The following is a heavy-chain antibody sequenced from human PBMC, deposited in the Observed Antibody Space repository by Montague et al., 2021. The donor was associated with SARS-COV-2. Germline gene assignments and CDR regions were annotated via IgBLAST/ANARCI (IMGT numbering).Heavy chain of an antibody. CDR2: IYYSGST. J-gene: IGHJ6*02. D-gene: IGHD3-3*01. V-gene: IGHV4-61*01. CDR1: GGSVSSGSYY. Sequence: SETLSLTCIVSGGSVSSGSYYWSWIRQLPGKGLKWIGYIYYSGSTNYNSSLKSRVTISVDTSKNQFSLKLSSVTAADTAVYYCARDPWRITIFGVVTRYGMDVWGQGTTVTVSS. CDR3: ARDPWRITIFGVVTRYGMDV.